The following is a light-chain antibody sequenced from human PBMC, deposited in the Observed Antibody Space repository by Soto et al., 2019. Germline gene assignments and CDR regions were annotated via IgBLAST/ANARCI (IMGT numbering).Light chain of an antibody. CDR3: QQYNNWWT. J-gene: IGKJ1*01. CDR2: GSS. V-gene: IGKV3-15*01. Sequence: EIVMTQSPATLSVSPGERATLSCRASQSVSSNLAWYQQNPGQAPRLLIYGSSTRATAIPARFSGSGSGTEVTLTISSLQSEDFAVYYCQQYNNWWTFGQGTKVEIK. CDR1: QSVSSN.